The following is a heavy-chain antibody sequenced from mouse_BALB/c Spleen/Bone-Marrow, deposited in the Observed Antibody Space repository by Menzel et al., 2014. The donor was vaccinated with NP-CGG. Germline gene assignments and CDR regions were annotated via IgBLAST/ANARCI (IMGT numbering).Heavy chain of an antibody. J-gene: IGHJ4*01. D-gene: IGHD2-14*01. V-gene: IGHV5-4*02. CDR1: GFTFSDYY. CDR2: ISDGGSYT. Sequence: DVKLVESGGGLVKPGGSLKLSCAASGFTFSDYYTYWVRQTPEKRLEWVATISDGGSYTDYPGSVKGRFTVSRDNAKNNLYLQMSSLKSEDTAMYFCARTYRPFALDYWGQGTSVTVSS. CDR3: ARTYRPFALDY.